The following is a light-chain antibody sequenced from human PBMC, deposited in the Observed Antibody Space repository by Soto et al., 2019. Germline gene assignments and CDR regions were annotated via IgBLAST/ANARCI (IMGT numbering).Light chain of an antibody. CDR2: KAS. V-gene: IGKV1-5*03. CDR3: QQYDSYSPWT. Sequence: DIQMTQSPSSLSASVVDIVTITCLASQSISRWLAWYQQKPGKAPKLLIYKASSLDTGIPSRFSGSGSGTEFTLTISSLHPDDFAIYFCQQYDSYSPWTFGQGTKVDIK. J-gene: IGKJ1*01. CDR1: QSISRW.